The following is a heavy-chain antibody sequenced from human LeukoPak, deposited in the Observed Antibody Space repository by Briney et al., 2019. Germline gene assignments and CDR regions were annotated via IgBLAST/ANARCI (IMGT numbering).Heavy chain of an antibody. V-gene: IGHV5-51*01. CDR2: IYPGDSDT. CDR1: GYSFTSYW. D-gene: IGHD3-3*01. CDR3: ARTYDFWSGYCDFDY. J-gene: IGHJ4*02. Sequence: HGESLKISCKGSGYSFTSYWIGWVRQMPGKGLEWMGIIYPGDSDTRYSPSFQGQVTISADKSISTAYLQWSSLKASDTAMYYCARTYDFWSGYCDFDYWGQGTLVTVSS.